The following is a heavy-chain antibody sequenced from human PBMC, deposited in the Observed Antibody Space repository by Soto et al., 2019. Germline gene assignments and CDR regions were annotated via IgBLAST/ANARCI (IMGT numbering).Heavy chain of an antibody. V-gene: IGHV1-18*01. D-gene: IGHD1-1*01. Sequence: QVELVQSGSELKKPGASVKGSCKPTGYNFISFGLSWVRQAPGQGLEWMGWIITINGNTKYAPKFQGRLTLTADTSTSTAFMELNNLQSDDTGVYYCARGPYKLDVWGRGTTVVVSP. CDR3: ARGPYKLDV. CDR1: GYNFISFG. CDR2: IITINGNT. J-gene: IGHJ6*04.